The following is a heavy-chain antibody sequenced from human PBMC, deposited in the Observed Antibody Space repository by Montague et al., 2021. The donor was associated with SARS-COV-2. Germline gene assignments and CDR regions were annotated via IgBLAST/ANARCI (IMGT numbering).Heavy chain of an antibody. V-gene: IGHV4-59*08. CDR1: GGAMSSYY. Sequence: SETLSLTCTVSGGAMSSYYWSWIRQPPGKGLEWIGCIYYSGSTNYNPSLKSRVTISVDTSKNQFSLKLSSVTAADTATYYCARHGCRSGGRRCGFDPWGQGTLVTVSS. D-gene: IGHD2-15*01. CDR3: ARHGCRSGGRRCGFDP. J-gene: IGHJ5*02. CDR2: IYYSGST.